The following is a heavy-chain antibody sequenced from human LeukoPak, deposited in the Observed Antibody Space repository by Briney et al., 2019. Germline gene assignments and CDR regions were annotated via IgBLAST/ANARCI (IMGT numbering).Heavy chain of an antibody. CDR3: ARVRLATTAFDC. V-gene: IGHV3-11*01. CDR2: ISSSGSTI. Sequence: GGSLRLSCAASGFTFSDYYMSWIRQAPGKGLEWVSYISSSGSTIYYADSVKGRFTISRDNAKNSLYQQMNSLRAEDTAVYYCARVRLATTAFDCWGQGTLVTVSS. J-gene: IGHJ4*02. D-gene: IGHD5-24*01. CDR1: GFTFSDYY.